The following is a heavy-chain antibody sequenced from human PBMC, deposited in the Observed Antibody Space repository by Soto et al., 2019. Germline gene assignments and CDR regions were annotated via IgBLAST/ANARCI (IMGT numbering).Heavy chain of an antibody. V-gene: IGHV4-31*03. D-gene: IGHD3-22*01. CDR2: IYYSGST. CDR3: AVDDSSGYLPY. CDR1: GGSISSGGYY. Sequence: SETLSLTCTVSGGSISSGGYYWSWIRQHPGKGLEWIGYIYYSGSTYYNPSLKSRVTISVDTSKNQFSLKLSSVTAADTAVYYCAVDDSSGYLPYWGQGTLVTVSS. J-gene: IGHJ4*02.